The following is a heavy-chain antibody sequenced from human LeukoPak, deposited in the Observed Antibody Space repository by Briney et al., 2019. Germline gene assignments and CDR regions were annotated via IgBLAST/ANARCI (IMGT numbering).Heavy chain of an antibody. Sequence: GGSLRLSCAASGFTFSDYWMHWVRQAPGKGLVWVSHINADEDRAAYADSVKGRFTISRDNSRNTLYLQMNSLRAEDTAVYYCARDRSAIDVFDIWGQGTMVTVSS. CDR2: INADEDRA. V-gene: IGHV3-74*01. CDR1: GFTFSDYW. CDR3: ARDRSAIDVFDI. J-gene: IGHJ3*02.